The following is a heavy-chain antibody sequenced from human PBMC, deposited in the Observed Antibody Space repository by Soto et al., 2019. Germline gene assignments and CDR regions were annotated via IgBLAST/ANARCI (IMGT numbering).Heavy chain of an antibody. V-gene: IGHV1-18*01. Sequence: QVQLVQSGAEVKKPGASVKVSCKASGYTFTSYGISWVRQAPGQGLEWMGWISAYNGNTNYAQKIQGRVTMTTDTSTSTAYMELRSLRSDDTAVYYCARDAGLMTTVTTGGMDVWGQGTTVTVSS. CDR1: GYTFTSYG. CDR3: ARDAGLMTTVTTGGMDV. J-gene: IGHJ6*02. D-gene: IGHD4-17*01. CDR2: ISAYNGNT.